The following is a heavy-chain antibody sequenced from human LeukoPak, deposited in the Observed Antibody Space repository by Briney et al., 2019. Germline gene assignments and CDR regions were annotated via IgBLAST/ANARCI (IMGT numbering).Heavy chain of an antibody. CDR3: ARGLSSG. V-gene: IGHV3-21*01. J-gene: IGHJ4*02. Sequence: PGGTLRLSCAASGFTFSSYGMTWVRQAPGKGLEWVATIGDSNTKTYYADSVKGRFTISRDNAKNSLYLQMNSLRAEDTAVYYCARGLSSGWGQGTLVTVSS. CDR2: IGDSNTKT. CDR1: GFTFSSYG. D-gene: IGHD6-19*01.